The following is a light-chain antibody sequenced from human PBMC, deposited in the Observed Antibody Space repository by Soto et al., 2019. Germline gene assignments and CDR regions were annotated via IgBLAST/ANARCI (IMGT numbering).Light chain of an antibody. J-gene: IGKJ1*01. Sequence: EIVLTQSPATLSLSPGERATLSCRTGQSVSSHLAWYQQKPGQAPGLLIYDASNRATGVPARFSGSGSGTDFTLTISSLEPEDFAVYYCHQRSTWPLGAFGQGTKVEIK. CDR3: HQRSTWPLGA. V-gene: IGKV3-11*01. CDR2: DAS. CDR1: QSVSSH.